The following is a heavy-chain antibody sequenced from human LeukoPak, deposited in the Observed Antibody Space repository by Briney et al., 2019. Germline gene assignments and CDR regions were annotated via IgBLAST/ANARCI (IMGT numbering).Heavy chain of an antibody. CDR1: GGSFSGYY. CDR2: VHYSGST. J-gene: IGHJ4*02. D-gene: IGHD3-9*01. Sequence: SETLSLTCAVYGGSFSGYYWNWIRQPPGKGLEWIGYVHYSGSTNYNPSLKSRVTISVDTSKSQFSLKLSSATAADTAVYYCATGRSIRYFDYWGRGTLLTVSS. CDR3: ATGRSIRYFDY. V-gene: IGHV4-59*08.